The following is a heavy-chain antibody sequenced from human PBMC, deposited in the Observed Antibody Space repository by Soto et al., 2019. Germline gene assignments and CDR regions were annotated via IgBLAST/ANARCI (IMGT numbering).Heavy chain of an antibody. CDR3: ASHTGSSPEGRYYYGMDV. CDR2: IIPIFGTA. V-gene: IGHV1-69*12. J-gene: IGHJ6*02. Sequence: QVQLVQSGAEVKKPGSPVKVSCKASGGTFSSYAISWVRQAPGQGLEWMGGIIPIFGTADYTQTFQGRVTITADESTSTAYMELSSLRSEDTAVYYCASHTGSSPEGRYYYGMDVWGQGTTVTVSS. D-gene: IGHD1-26*01. CDR1: GGTFSSYA.